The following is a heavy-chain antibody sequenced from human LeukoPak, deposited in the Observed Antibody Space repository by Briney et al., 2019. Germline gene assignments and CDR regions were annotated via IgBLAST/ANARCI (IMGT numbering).Heavy chain of an antibody. CDR3: ARDYPSFDY. V-gene: IGHV3-53*01. J-gene: IGHJ4*02. CDR1: GFTVSSNY. D-gene: IGHD3-16*02. Sequence: GGSLRLSCAASGFTVSSNYMSWVRQAPGKGLERVSLIYSDGNTYYADSVKGRFTISRDNSKNTLYLQMNSLRAEDTAVYYCARDYPSFDYWGQGTLVTASS. CDR2: IYSDGNT.